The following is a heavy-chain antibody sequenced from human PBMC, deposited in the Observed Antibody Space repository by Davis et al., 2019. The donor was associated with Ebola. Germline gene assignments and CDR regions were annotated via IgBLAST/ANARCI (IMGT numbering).Heavy chain of an antibody. CDR1: VITFSSYA. V-gene: IGHV3-23*01. J-gene: IGHJ6*04. D-gene: IGHD3-3*01. CDR2: ISGSGGTT. Sequence: GESLKISCADSVITFSSYAMTWVRQAPGKGLEWVSAISGSGGTTYYAGSVKGRFTVSRDNSKKTMYLQMNSLRAEETAVYYCARSGLSFGVVKYHYGMDVWGKGTTVTVSS. CDR3: ARSGLSFGVVKYHYGMDV.